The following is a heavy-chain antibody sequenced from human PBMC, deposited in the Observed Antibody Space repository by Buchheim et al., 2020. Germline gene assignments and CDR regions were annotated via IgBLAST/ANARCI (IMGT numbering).Heavy chain of an antibody. CDR2: ISGSGGST. J-gene: IGHJ4*02. CDR1: GFTFSSYA. D-gene: IGHD3-10*01. V-gene: IGHV3-23*01. Sequence: EVQLLESGGGLVQPGGSLRLSCAASGFTFSSYAMSWVRQAPGKGLEWVSAISGSGGSTYYADSVKGRFTISRDNSKNTLYLQMNSLRAEDTAVYYCAKVKFGYYYGSGNLYYFDYWGQGTL. CDR3: AKVKFGYYYGSGNLYYFDY.